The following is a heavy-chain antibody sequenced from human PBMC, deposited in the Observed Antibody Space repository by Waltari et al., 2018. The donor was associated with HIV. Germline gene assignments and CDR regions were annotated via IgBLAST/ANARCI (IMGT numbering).Heavy chain of an antibody. V-gene: IGHV3-15*01. J-gene: IGHJ4*02. Sequence: EVEVVESGGGVIKPGGSVRLSCRAAGLPFGYVWINWISQSPGKGLEWVGRVKKQTEGGATDYAAPVQGRFTVSRDDSQYTAFLQLNSLKAEDTGVYYCFIQPRGTGGYYFVGGGYWGQGTPVIVSA. D-gene: IGHD3-10*01. CDR1: GLPFGYVW. CDR3: FIQPRGTGGYYFVGGGY. CDR2: VKKQTEGGAT.